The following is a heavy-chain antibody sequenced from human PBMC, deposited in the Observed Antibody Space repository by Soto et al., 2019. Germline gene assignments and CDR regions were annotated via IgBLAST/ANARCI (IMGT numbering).Heavy chain of an antibody. V-gene: IGHV1-18*01. Sequence: ASVKVSCKASGYTFISYGISWVRQAPGQGLEWMGWISAYNGNTNYAQKLQGRVTMTTDTPTSTAYMELRSLRSDDTAMYYGARGHSSGRYYFDYWGQGTLVTVSS. CDR3: ARGHSSGRYYFDY. D-gene: IGHD6-19*01. J-gene: IGHJ4*02. CDR2: ISAYNGNT. CDR1: GYTFISYG.